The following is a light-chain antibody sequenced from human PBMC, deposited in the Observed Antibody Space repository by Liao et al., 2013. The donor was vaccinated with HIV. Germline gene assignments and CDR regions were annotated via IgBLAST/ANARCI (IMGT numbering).Light chain of an antibody. J-gene: IGLJ3*02. Sequence: SYDLTQPPSVSVSPGQTANITCSGDYLGDKYASWYQQRPGQSPVLVIYQDNKRPSGIPERFSGSTSGNTATLTISGTQAMDEADYYCQAWDSSTWVFGGGTKLTVL. CDR3: QAWDSSTWV. CDR1: YLGDKY. V-gene: IGLV3-1*01. CDR2: QDN.